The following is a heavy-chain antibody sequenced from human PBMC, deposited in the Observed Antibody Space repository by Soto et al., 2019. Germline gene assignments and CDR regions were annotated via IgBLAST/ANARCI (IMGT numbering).Heavy chain of an antibody. V-gene: IGHV4-38-2*01. CDR3: ARVHYSSSSGYDY. J-gene: IGHJ4*02. CDR1: GYSISSVYY. CDR2: IYHSGST. Sequence: PSETLSLTCAVSGYSISSVYYWGLVRQPPGKGLEWIGGIYHSGSTYYNPSLQSRVTISEDTSKNQFSLKLSSVTAADTAVYYCARVHYSSSSGYDYWGQGTLVTVSS. D-gene: IGHD6-6*01.